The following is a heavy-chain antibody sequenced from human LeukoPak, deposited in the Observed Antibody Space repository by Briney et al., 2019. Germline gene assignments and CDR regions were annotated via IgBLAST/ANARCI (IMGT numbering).Heavy chain of an antibody. CDR2: ISGDGGRT. Sequence: GGSLRLSCAASGFTFDDYAMHWARQAPGKGLEWVSLISGDGGRTYYADSVKGRFSISRDNSKKSLYLQINSLRTEDTAFYYCAKDMSYTSSWYGVVYLYYYMDVWGRGTTVTVSS. V-gene: IGHV3-43*02. D-gene: IGHD6-13*01. CDR3: AKDMSYTSSWYGVVYLYYYMDV. J-gene: IGHJ6*03. CDR1: GFTFDDYA.